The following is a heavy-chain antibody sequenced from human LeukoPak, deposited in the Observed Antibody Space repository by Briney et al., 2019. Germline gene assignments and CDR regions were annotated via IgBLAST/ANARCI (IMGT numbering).Heavy chain of an antibody. CDR3: ARHRCWYSSSWYMRCESAFDI. V-gene: IGHV4-39*01. D-gene: IGHD6-13*01. CDR2: IYYSGST. J-gene: IGHJ3*02. Sequence: SETLSLTCTVSGGSISSSSYYWGWIRQPPGKGLEWIGSIYYSGSTYYNPSLKSRVTISVDTSKNQFSLKLSSVTAADTAVYYCARHRCWYSSSWYMRCESAFDIWGQGTMVTVSS. CDR1: GGSISSSSYY.